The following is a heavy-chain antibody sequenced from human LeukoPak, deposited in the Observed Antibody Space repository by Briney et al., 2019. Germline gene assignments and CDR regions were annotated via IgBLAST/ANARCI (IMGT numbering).Heavy chain of an antibody. CDR2: IYHSGST. CDR1: GGSISSGGYY. J-gene: IGHJ4*02. D-gene: IGHD1-26*01. CDR3: ARDQGGRDSGYFDY. Sequence: PSETLSLTCTVSGGSISSGGYYWSWIRQPPGKGLEWIGYIYHSGSTYYNPSLKSRVTISVDRSKNQFSLKLSSVTAADTAVYYCARDQGGRDSGYFDYWGQGTLVTVSS. V-gene: IGHV4-30-2*01.